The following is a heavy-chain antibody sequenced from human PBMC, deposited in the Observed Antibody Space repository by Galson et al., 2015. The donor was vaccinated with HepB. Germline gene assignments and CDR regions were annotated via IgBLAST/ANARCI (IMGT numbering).Heavy chain of an antibody. V-gene: IGHV3-30*18. CDR2: ISYDGSNK. CDR1: GFTFSSYG. J-gene: IGHJ6*03. CDR3: AKDRNPYYYYMDV. Sequence: SLRLSCAASGFTFSSYGMHWVRQAPGKGLEWVAVISYDGSNKYYADSVKGRFTISRDNSKNTLYLQMNSLRAEDTAVYYCAKDRNPYYYYMDVRGKGTTVTVSS.